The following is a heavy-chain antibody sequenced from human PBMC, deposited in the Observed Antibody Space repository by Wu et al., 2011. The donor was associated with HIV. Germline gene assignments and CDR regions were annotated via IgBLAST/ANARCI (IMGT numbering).Heavy chain of an antibody. CDR3: ARGEMTTIEPRDAFDI. J-gene: IGHJ3*02. CDR1: GYTLSKLS. V-gene: IGHV1-24*01. Sequence: QVQLVQSGAEVKKPGASVKVSCKTAGYTLSKLSMHWVRQAPGKGLEWIGGLDPEDGDTHYAQKFQGRVTMTTDTSTSTAYMELRSLRSDDTAVYYCARGEMTTIEPRDAFDIWGQGTMVTVSS. CDR2: LDPEDGDT. D-gene: IGHD5-24*01.